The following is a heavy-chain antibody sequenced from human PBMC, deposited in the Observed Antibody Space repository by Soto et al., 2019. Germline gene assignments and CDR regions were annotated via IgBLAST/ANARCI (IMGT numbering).Heavy chain of an antibody. CDR2: ISYDGSNK. J-gene: IGHJ6*02. V-gene: IGHV3-30-3*01. CDR3: ARVRAYYYYYGMDV. Sequence: GFTFSSYAMHWVRQAPGKGLEWVAVISYDGSNKYYADSVKGRFTISRDNSKNTLYLQMNSLRAEDTAVYYCARVRAYYYYYGMDVWGQGTTVTVSS. CDR1: GFTFSSYA.